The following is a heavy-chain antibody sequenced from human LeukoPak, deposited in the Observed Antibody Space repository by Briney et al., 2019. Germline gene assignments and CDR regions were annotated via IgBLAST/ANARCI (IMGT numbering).Heavy chain of an antibody. J-gene: IGHJ4*02. D-gene: IGHD1-26*01. CDR1: GGSISSGSYY. V-gene: IGHV4-61*02. CDR3: ARTELLILYGVYYFDY. Sequence: SETLSLTCTVSGGSISSGSYYWSWIRQPAGKGLEWIGRIYTSGSTNYNPSLKSRVTISVDTSKNQFSLKLSSVTAADTAVYYCARTELLILYGVYYFDYWGQGTLVTVSS. CDR2: IYTSGST.